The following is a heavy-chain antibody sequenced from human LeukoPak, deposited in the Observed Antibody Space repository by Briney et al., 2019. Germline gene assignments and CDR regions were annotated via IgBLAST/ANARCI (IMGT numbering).Heavy chain of an antibody. CDR2: IYYSGST. J-gene: IGHJ4*02. V-gene: IGHV4-61*05. CDR1: GGSISSSSYY. D-gene: IGHD3-22*01. CDR3: ARSRRAGKTRTYYYDSSGYQVFDY. Sequence: SETLSLTCTVSGGSISSSSYYWGWIRQPPGKGLEWIGYIYYSGSTNYNPSLKSRVTISVDTSKNQFSLKLSSVTAADTAVYYCARSRRAGKTRTYYYDSSGYQVFDYWGQGTLVTVSS.